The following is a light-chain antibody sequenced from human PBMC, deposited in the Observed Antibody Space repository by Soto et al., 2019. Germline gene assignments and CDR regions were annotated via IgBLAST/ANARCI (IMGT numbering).Light chain of an antibody. CDR2: GAS. CDR3: QQYGSSPT. CDR1: QSVSSSY. V-gene: IGKV3-20*01. Sequence: EIVLTQSPGTLSLSPGERVTLSCRASQSVSSSYLAWYQQKPGQAPRLLIYGASSRATGIPDRFSGSGSRTVFTLTISRLEPEDFAVYYCQQYGSSPTFGQGTKVEIK. J-gene: IGKJ1*01.